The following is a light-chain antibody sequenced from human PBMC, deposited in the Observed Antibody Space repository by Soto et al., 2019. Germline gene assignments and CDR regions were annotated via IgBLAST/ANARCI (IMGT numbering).Light chain of an antibody. CDR2: WAS. Sequence: DIVMTQSPDSLAVSLGERATINCKSSQSVLYSSNNRNYLLWYQQKPGQPPKLLFYWASTRESGVHDRFSGSGSGTDFTLTISSLQAEDVAVYYCQQHYSSPFTFGPGTKVDIK. V-gene: IGKV4-1*01. CDR3: QQHYSSPFT. J-gene: IGKJ3*01. CDR1: QSVLYSSNNRNY.